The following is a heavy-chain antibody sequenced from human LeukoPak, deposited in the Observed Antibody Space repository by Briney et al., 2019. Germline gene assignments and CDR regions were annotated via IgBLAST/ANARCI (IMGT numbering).Heavy chain of an antibody. CDR3: ARERASAGPHFDH. D-gene: IGHD6-13*01. CDR2: NYNSGTT. V-gene: IGHV4-59*01. CDR1: GGSISIYY. J-gene: IGHJ4*02. Sequence: SETLSLTCDVSGGSISIYYWSWIRQPPGKGLEWIGYNYNSGTTNYNPSLRSRVTVSVDRSKNQFSLRLTSVTAADTAVYYCARERASAGPHFDHWGRGILVTVSS.